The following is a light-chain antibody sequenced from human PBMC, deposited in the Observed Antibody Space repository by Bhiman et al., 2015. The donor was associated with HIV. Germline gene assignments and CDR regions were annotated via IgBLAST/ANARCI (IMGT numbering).Light chain of an antibody. Sequence: QLVLTQPPSASGTPGQRVTISCSGSSSNIGSNTVNWYQQFPGTAPKLLIYRNNQRPSGVPDRFSGSKSGTSASLAISGLQAEDEADYYCSSYTSSSLVVFGGGTKLTVL. CDR1: SSNIGSNT. V-gene: IGLV1-44*01. J-gene: IGLJ2*01. CDR3: SSYTSSSLVV. CDR2: RNN.